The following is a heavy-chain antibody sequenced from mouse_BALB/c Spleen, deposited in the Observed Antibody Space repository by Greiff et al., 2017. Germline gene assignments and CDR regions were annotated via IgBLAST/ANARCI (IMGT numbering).Heavy chain of an antibody. J-gene: IGHJ1*01. CDR1: GFTFSSYT. Sequence: EVQLQESGGGLVKPGGSLKLSCAASGFTFSSYTMSWVRQTPEKRLEWVATISSGGSYTYYPDSVKGRFTISRDNAKNTLYLQMSSLKSEDTAMYYCTRERDYDDWGYFDVWGAETTVTVSS. CDR2: ISSGGSYT. D-gene: IGHD2-4*01. CDR3: TRERDYDDWGYFDV. V-gene: IGHV5-6-4*01.